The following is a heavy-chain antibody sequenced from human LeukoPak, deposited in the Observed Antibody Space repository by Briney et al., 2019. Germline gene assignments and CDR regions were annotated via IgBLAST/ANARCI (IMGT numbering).Heavy chain of an antibody. CDR1: GGSISSGGYY. D-gene: IGHD4-17*01. CDR2: IYYSGST. CDR3: ARADGDYGLSYYYYGMDV. Sequence: SETLSLTCTVSGGSISSGGYYWRWIRQHPGKGPEWIGYIYYSGSTYYNPSLKSRVTISVDTSKNQFSLKLSSVTAADTAVYYCARADGDYGLSYYYYGMDVWGQGTTVTVSS. V-gene: IGHV4-31*03. J-gene: IGHJ6*02.